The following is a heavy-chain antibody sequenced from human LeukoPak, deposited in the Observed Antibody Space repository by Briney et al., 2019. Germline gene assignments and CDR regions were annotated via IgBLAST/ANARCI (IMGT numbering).Heavy chain of an antibody. CDR3: ARGPESLYYFDY. CDR1: GYTFTGYY. Sequence: ASVKVSCKASGYTFTGYYIHWVRQAPGQGLEWMGWINPNSGGTNYAQKFQGRVTMTRDTSINTAYIDLSRLTSDDTAVYYCARGPESLYYFDYWGQGTLVTVSS. J-gene: IGHJ4*02. D-gene: IGHD2-2*01. CDR2: INPNSGGT. V-gene: IGHV1-2*02.